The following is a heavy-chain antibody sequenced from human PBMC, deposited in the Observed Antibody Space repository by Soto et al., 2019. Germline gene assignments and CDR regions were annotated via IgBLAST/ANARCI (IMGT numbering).Heavy chain of an antibody. CDR1: GGSISSYY. D-gene: IGHD5-18*01. CDR3: ARAGYSYGSNYYGMDV. Sequence: PSETLSLTCTVSGGSISSYYWSWIRQPPGKGLEWIGYIYYSGSTNYNPSLKSRVTISVDTSKNQFSLKLSSVTAADTAVYYCARAGYSYGSNYYGMDVWGQGTTVTVSS. CDR2: IYYSGST. J-gene: IGHJ6*02. V-gene: IGHV4-59*01.